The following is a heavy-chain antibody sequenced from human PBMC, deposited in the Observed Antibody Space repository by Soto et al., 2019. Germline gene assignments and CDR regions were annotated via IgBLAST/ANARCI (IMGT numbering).Heavy chain of an antibody. CDR2: MNPNSGNT. V-gene: IGHV1-8*01. CDR1: GYTFTSYD. CDR3: AREGDIEDTAMDNYYYYGMDV. D-gene: IGHD5-18*01. Sequence: GASVKVSCKASGYTFTSYDINWVRQATGQGLEWMGWMNPNSGNTGYAQKFQGRVTMTRNTSISTAYMELSSLRSEDTAVYYCAREGDIEDTAMDNYYYYGMDVWGQGTTVTVSS. J-gene: IGHJ6*02.